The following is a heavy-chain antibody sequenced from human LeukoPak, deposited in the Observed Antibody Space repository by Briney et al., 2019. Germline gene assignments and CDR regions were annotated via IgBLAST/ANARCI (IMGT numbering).Heavy chain of an antibody. Sequence: GESLKISCKCSGYSFTSYRIGWVRQMPGKGLEWMGIISPGDSDTRYSPSFQGQVTISADKSISTAYLQWSSLKASDTAMYYCARAGGSGSYYFDFWGQGTLVTVSS. J-gene: IGHJ4*02. CDR1: GYSFTSYR. D-gene: IGHD1-26*01. CDR2: ISPGDSDT. CDR3: ARAGGSGSYYFDF. V-gene: IGHV5-51*01.